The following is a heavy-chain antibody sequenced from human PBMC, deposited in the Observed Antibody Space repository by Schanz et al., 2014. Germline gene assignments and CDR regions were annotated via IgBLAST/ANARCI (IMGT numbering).Heavy chain of an antibody. D-gene: IGHD1-1*01. CDR2: ISGSGGST. V-gene: IGHV3-23*01. CDR3: TRDVRLDRRGNWFDP. CDR1: GFTFSSYA. J-gene: IGHJ5*02. Sequence: PGGSLRLSCAASGFTFSSYAMSWVRQAPGKGLEWVSAISGSGGSTYYADSVKGRFTISRDNSKNLLYLQMNSLRAEDTAVYYCTRDVRLDRRGNWFDPWGQGTLVTVSS.